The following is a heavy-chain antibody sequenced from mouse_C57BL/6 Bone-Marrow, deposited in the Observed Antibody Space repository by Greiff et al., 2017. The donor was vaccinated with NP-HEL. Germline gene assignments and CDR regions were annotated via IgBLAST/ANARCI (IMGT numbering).Heavy chain of an antibody. CDR1: GFTFSDYY. Sequence: EVMLVESGGGLVQPGGSLKLSCAASGFTFSDYYMYWVRQTPEKRLEWVAYISNGGGSTYYPDTVKGRFTISRDNAKNTLYLQMSRLKSEDTAMYYCARQVTYYYGSGFAYWGQGTLVTVSA. J-gene: IGHJ3*01. CDR3: ARQVTYYYGSGFAY. V-gene: IGHV5-12*01. D-gene: IGHD1-1*01. CDR2: ISNGGGST.